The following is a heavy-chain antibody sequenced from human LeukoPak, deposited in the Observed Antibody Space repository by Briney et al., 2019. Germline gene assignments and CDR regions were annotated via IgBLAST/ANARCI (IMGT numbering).Heavy chain of an antibody. J-gene: IGHJ4*02. D-gene: IGHD6-13*01. CDR1: GGSISSYY. Sequence: SETLSLTCTVSGGSISSYYWSWIRQPPGKGLEWIGYIYYSGSTNYNPSLKSRVTISVDTSKNQFSLKLSSVTAADTAVYYCARRYSSSQHLLFDYWGQGTLVTVSS. CDR2: IYYSGST. V-gene: IGHV4-59*08. CDR3: ARRYSSSQHLLFDY.